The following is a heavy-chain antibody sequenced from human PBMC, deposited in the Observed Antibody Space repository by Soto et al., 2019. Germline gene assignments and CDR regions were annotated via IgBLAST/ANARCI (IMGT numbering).Heavy chain of an antibody. D-gene: IGHD5-18*01. CDR1: GYSFTRYL. V-gene: IGHV5-51*01. Sequence: GESLKISCKGSGYSFTRYLIGRVRQMPGKGLEWMGIIYPGDSYTNYSPSFQGHVTNSVDKSVNTAYLQWSSLKASDTAMYYCARQIYDSDTGPNFQYYFDSWGQGTPVTVSS. CDR2: IYPGDSYT. J-gene: IGHJ4*02. CDR3: ARQIYDSDTGPNFQYYFDS.